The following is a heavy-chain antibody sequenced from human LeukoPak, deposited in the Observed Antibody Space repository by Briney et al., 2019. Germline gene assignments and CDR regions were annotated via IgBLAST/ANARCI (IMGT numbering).Heavy chain of an antibody. CDR1: GYSISGGYY. J-gene: IGHJ3*02. D-gene: IGHD3-22*01. CDR3: ARVQFTMIVVVILGSFDI. V-gene: IGHV4-38-2*02. Sequence: PSETLSLTCTVSGYSISGGYYWGWIRQPPGKGLEWIGSIYHSGSTYYNPSLKSRVTISVDTSKNQFSLKLSSVTAADTAVYYCARVQFTMIVVVILGSFDIWGQGTTVTVSS. CDR2: IYHSGST.